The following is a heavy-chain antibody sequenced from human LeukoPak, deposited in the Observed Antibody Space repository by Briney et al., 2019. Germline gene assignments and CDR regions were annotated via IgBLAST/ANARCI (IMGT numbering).Heavy chain of an antibody. CDR3: ARLQGETDYYDSSGTFDY. V-gene: IGHV4-39*01. CDR2: IYYSGST. D-gene: IGHD3-22*01. J-gene: IGHJ4*02. CDR1: GGSISSSSYY. Sequence: PSETLSLTCTVPGGSISSSSYYWGWIRQPPGKGLEWIGSIYYSGSTYYNPSLKSRVTISVDTSKNQFSLKLSSVTAADTAVYYGARLQGETDYYDSSGTFDYWGQGTLVTVSS.